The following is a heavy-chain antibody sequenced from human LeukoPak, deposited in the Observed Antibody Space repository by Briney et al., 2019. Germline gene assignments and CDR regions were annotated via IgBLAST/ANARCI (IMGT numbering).Heavy chain of an antibody. Sequence: GGSLRLSCTASGFTFGDYAMSWFRQAPGKGLEWVGFIRSKACGGTTEYAASVKGRFTISRDDSKSIAYLQMNSLRAEDTAVYYCAREAVAGYYFDYWGQGTLVTVSS. V-gene: IGHV3-49*03. CDR1: GFTFGDYA. CDR3: AREAVAGYYFDY. J-gene: IGHJ4*02. D-gene: IGHD6-19*01. CDR2: IRSKACGGTT.